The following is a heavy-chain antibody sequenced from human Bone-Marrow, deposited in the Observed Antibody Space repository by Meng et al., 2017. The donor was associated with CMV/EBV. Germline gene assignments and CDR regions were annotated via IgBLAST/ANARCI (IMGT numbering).Heavy chain of an antibody. CDR2: IYHSGST. V-gene: IGHV4-4*02. CDR1: GGSISSSNW. J-gene: IGHJ4*01. Sequence: SETLSLTCAVSGGSISSSNWWSWVRQPPGKGLEWIGEIYHSGSTNYNPSLESRVTISVDKSKNQFSLKLSSVTAADTAVYYCAREEAAGTFDYWGQGNLVTVSS. CDR3: AREEAAGTFDY. D-gene: IGHD6-13*01.